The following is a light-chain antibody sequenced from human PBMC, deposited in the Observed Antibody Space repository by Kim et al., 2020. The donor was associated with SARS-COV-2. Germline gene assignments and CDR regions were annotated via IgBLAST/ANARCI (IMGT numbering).Light chain of an antibody. V-gene: IGLV3-19*01. CDR1: SLRSYY. CDR2: GKN. Sequence: ALGQTVRITCQGDSLRSYYASWYQQKPGQAPVLVIYGKNHRPSGLPDRFSGCSSGNTAFLTIAGAQAEDAADYCCNCQSSSGNNYVFGTGTKVTVL. J-gene: IGLJ1*01. CDR3: NCQSSSGNNYV.